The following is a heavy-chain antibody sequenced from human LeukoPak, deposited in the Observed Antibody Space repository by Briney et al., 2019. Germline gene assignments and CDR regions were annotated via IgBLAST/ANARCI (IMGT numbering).Heavy chain of an antibody. Sequence: ASVKVSCKASGYTFTGYYMHWVRQAPGQGLEWMGWINPNSGGTNYAQKFQGRVTMTRDTSISTAYMELSRLRSDDTAVYYCARGVGYCSGGSCYSGWFDPWGQGTLVTVFS. V-gene: IGHV1-2*02. D-gene: IGHD2-15*01. CDR2: INPNSGGT. CDR3: ARGVGYCSGGSCYSGWFDP. CDR1: GYTFTGYY. J-gene: IGHJ5*02.